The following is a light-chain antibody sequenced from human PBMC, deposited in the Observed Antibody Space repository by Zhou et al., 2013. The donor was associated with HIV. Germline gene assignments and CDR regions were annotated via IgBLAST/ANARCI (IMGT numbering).Light chain of an antibody. V-gene: IGKV3-20*01. CDR1: QSVSSNY. J-gene: IGKJ2*01. CDR2: GAS. Sequence: MVLTQSPGTLSLSLGERATLSCRASQSVSSNYLAWYQQKPGQAPRLLIYGASSRATGIPDRFSGSGSGTDFTLTISRLEPEDSAVYYCQQYGGSYTFGQGTKLEIK. CDR3: QQYGGSYT.